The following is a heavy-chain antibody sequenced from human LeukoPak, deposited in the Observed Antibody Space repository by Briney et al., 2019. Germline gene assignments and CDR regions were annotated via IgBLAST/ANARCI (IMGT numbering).Heavy chain of an antibody. CDR2: INHSGST. V-gene: IGHV4-34*01. CDR3: ARGRITMVRGVMGSWFDP. D-gene: IGHD3-10*01. J-gene: IGHJ5*02. CDR1: GGSFSGYY. Sequence: SSETLSLTCAVYGGSFSGYYWSWIRQPPGKGLEWIGEINHSGSTNYNPSLKSRVTISVDTSKNQFSLKLSSVTAADTAVYYCARGRITMVRGVMGSWFDPWGQGTLVTASS.